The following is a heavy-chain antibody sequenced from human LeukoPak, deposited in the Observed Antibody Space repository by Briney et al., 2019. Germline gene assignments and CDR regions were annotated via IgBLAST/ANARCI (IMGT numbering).Heavy chain of an antibody. V-gene: IGHV3-74*01. CDR3: AKGPLTEVAGTTWDY. D-gene: IGHD6-19*01. J-gene: IGHJ4*02. CDR1: GFTFSSYW. Sequence: PGGSLRLSCAVSGFTFSSYWMNWVRQVPGKGLVWVSHINTFGTTATYADSVKGRFTISRDNANNTLYLQMNSLRAEDTAIYYCAKGPLTEVAGTTWDYWGQGTLVTVSS. CDR2: INTFGTTA.